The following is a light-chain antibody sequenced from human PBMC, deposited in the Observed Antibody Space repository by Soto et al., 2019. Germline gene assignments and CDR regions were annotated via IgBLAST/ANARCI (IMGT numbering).Light chain of an antibody. CDR3: QYYNNWLAT. J-gene: IGKJ4*01. V-gene: IGKV3-15*01. CDR2: AAS. Sequence: EIVMTQSPATLSVPPGERATLSCRASQSVSSSYLVWYQQKPGQAPRLLIYAASTRATGVSARFSGSGSGTEFTLTISSLQSEDFTIYYCQYYNNWLATFGGGTKVDI. CDR1: QSVSSSY.